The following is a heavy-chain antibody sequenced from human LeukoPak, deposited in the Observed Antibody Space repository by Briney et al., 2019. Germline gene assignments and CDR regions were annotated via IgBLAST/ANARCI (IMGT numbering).Heavy chain of an antibody. CDR3: ARGLYSSSLSYYYYMDV. J-gene: IGHJ6*03. Sequence: SETLSLTCAVCGGSFSGYYWSWIRQPPGKGLEWIGEINHSGSTNYNPSLKSRVTISVDTSKNQFSLKLSSVTAADTAVYYCARGLYSSSLSYYYYMDVWGKGTTVTVSS. V-gene: IGHV4-34*01. D-gene: IGHD6-6*01. CDR2: INHSGST. CDR1: GGSFSGYY.